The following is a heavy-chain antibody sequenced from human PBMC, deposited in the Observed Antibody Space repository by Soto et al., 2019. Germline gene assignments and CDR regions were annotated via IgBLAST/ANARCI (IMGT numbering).Heavy chain of an antibody. CDR3: AKSIRTTLSVYDY. Sequence: EVQLLQSGGALVQPGGSLRLSCAASGFTFTSFTMNWVRQAPGKGPEWVSAISGSGYNTYDADSVRGRFTISRDNSKNMLYLQMNSLRGDDTAVYFCAKSIRTTLSVYDYWGQGALVTVSS. CDR2: ISGSGYNT. D-gene: IGHD4-17*01. CDR1: GFTFTSFT. J-gene: IGHJ4*02. V-gene: IGHV3-23*01.